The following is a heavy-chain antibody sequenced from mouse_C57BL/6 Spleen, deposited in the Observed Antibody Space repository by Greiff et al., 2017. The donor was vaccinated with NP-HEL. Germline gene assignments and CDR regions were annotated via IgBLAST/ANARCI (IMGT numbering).Heavy chain of an antibody. J-gene: IGHJ4*01. D-gene: IGHD2-1*01. Sequence: EVQLVESGGGLVKPGGSLKLSCAASGFTFSDYGMHWVRQAPEKGLEWVAYISSGSSTIYYADTVKGRFTISRDNAKNTLFLQMTSLRSEDTAMYYCARDRNYYGTLYAMDYWGQGTSVTVSS. CDR3: ARDRNYYGTLYAMDY. CDR1: GFTFSDYG. CDR2: ISSGSSTI. V-gene: IGHV5-17*01.